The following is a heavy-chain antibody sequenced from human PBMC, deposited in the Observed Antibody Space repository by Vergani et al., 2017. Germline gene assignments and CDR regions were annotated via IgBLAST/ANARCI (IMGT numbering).Heavy chain of an antibody. V-gene: IGHV5-51*01. J-gene: IGHJ6*02. CDR2: IYPGDSDT. CDR1: GYSFTSYW. D-gene: IGHD3-10*01. CDR3: ARQLQRMVRRTRQKNYYYYGMDV. Sequence: EVQLVQSGAEVKKPGESLKISCKGSGYSFTSYWIGWVRQMPGKGLEWMGIIYPGDSDTRYSPSFQGQVTISADKSISTAYLQWSSLKASDTAMYYCARQLQRMVRRTRQKNYYYYGMDVWGQGTTVTVSS.